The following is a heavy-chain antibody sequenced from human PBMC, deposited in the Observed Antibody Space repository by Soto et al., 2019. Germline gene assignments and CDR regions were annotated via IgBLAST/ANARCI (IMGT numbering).Heavy chain of an antibody. V-gene: IGHV1-3*05. CDR3: ARDPSYYGMDV. CDR2: INAGNGNT. Sequence: QVQLVQSGAEEKKPGASVKVSCKASGYTFTSYAMHWVRQAPGQWLEWMGWINAGNGNTKYSQKFQGRVTITRDTSASTAYMELSSLRSEDTAVYYCARDPSYYGMDVWGQGTTVTVSS. J-gene: IGHJ6*02. CDR1: GYTFTSYA.